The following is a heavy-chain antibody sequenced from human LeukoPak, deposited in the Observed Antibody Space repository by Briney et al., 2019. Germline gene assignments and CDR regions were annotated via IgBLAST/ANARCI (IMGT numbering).Heavy chain of an antibody. CDR3: AKDSRGDNEHREFDY. Sequence: PGRSLRLSCAASGFIFSSYGMHWVRQAPGKGLEWVAVLSYDGGNKYYADSVKGRFTTSRDNSKNTLYLHMNSLRAEDTAVYYCAKDSRGDNEHREFDYWGQGTLVTVSS. CDR1: GFIFSSYG. V-gene: IGHV3-30*18. J-gene: IGHJ4*02. D-gene: IGHD4-17*01. CDR2: LSYDGGNK.